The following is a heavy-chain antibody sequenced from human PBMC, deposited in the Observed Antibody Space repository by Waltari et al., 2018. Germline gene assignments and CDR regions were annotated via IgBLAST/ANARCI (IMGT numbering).Heavy chain of an antibody. Sequence: EVQLVQSGAEVKKSGESLKISCKGSGYKFTSYWIGWVRQMPGEGLEWMGIIYPGDSDTRYSPSFQGQVTMSADKSINTAYLQWSSLKTSDTAMYYCARIDYEYNWFDPWGQGTLVTVSS. J-gene: IGHJ5*02. D-gene: IGHD3-22*01. CDR3: ARIDYEYNWFDP. CDR1: GYKFTSYW. CDR2: IYPGDSDT. V-gene: IGHV5-51*01.